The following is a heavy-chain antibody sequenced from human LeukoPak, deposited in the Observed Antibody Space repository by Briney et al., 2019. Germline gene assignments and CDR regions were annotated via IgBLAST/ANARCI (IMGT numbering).Heavy chain of an antibody. D-gene: IGHD1-7*01. CDR1: GFTFNSYA. CDR2: ISGSGGST. J-gene: IGHJ3*02. CDR3: AKDQQLDLLDGFDI. Sequence: GGSLRLSSAASGFTFNSYAMSWVRQAPGKGLEGVSAISGSGGSTYYADSVKGRFTISRDNSKNTLYLQMNRLRAEDTAVYYCAKDQQLDLLDGFDIWGQGTMVIVSS. V-gene: IGHV3-23*01.